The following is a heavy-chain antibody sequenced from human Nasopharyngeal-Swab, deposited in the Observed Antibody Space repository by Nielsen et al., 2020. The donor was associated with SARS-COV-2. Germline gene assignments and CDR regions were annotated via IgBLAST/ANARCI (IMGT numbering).Heavy chain of an antibody. J-gene: IGHJ6*03. V-gene: IGHV3-7*03. Sequence: WIRQPPGTGLEWVANIKQDGSEKYYVDSVKGRFTVSRDNARNSMYLQMRSLGAEDTAVYYCATEKLEMSFRWMGYNYYMDVWGKGTTVTVSS. CDR3: ATEKLEMSFRWMGYNYYMDV. CDR2: IKQDGSEK. D-gene: IGHD5-24*01.